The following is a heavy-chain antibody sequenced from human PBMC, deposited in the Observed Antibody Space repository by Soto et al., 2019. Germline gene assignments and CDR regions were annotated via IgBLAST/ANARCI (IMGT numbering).Heavy chain of an antibody. CDR2: IYYSGST. Sequence: PSETLSLTCTVSGGSISSSNYYWGWIRQPPGKGLEWIGSIYYSGSTYYNPSLKSRVTISVDTSKNQFSLNLNSVTAADTAVYYCAGYDSGGHGYFDYWGQGALVTVSS. J-gene: IGHJ4*02. CDR3: AGYDSGGHGYFDY. CDR1: GGSISSSNYY. D-gene: IGHD4-17*01. V-gene: IGHV4-39*07.